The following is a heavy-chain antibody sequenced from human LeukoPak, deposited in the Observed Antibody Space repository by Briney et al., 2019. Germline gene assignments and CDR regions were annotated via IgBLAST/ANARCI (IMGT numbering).Heavy chain of an antibody. Sequence: SETLSLTCAVSGGSISSGGYSWSWIRQPPGKGLEWIGYIYHSGSTYYNPSLKSRVTISVDRSKNQFSLKLSSVTAADTAVYYCARGVFGESLRRGYYYYGMDVWGQGTTVTVSS. CDR1: GGSISSGGYS. V-gene: IGHV4-30-2*01. CDR2: IYHSGST. D-gene: IGHD3-10*01. CDR3: ARGVFGESLRRGYYYYGMDV. J-gene: IGHJ6*02.